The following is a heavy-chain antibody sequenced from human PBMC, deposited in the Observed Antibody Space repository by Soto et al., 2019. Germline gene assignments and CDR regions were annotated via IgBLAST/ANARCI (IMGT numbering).Heavy chain of an antibody. CDR2: IIPFFNTP. Sequence: QVQLVQAGGEVKRPGSSVRVSCKASADTFSSYAISWVRQAPGQGLDWMGGIIPFFNTPNYAQKFQGRVTITADESTSTAYMDLSSLRSEDTAMYYCAAVSSYGGNPLAFLYWGQGTLVTVSS. J-gene: IGHJ4*02. CDR1: ADTFSSYA. D-gene: IGHD1-26*01. CDR3: AAVSSYGGNPLAFLY. V-gene: IGHV1-69*01.